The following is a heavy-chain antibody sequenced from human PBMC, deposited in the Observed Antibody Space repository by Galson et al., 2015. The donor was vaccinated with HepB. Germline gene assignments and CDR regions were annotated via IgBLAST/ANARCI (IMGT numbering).Heavy chain of an antibody. CDR1: GFTFSSYG. CDR3: AKVYGDYDYYYGMDV. CDR2: ISYDGSNK. V-gene: IGHV3-30*18. Sequence: SLRLSCAASGFTFSSYGMHWVRQAPGKGLEWVAVISYDGSNKYYADSVKGRSTISRDNSKNTLYLQMNSLRAEDTAVYYCAKVYGDYDYYYGMDVWGQGTTVTVSS. J-gene: IGHJ6*02. D-gene: IGHD4-17*01.